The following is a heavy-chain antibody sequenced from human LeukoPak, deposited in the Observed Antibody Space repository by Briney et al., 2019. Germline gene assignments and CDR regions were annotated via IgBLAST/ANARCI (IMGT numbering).Heavy chain of an antibody. V-gene: IGHV4-59*08. D-gene: IGHD3-22*01. CDR3: ATAMIVVAVFDY. Sequence: SETLSLTCTVSGGSISSYYWSWIRQPPGKGLEWIGYIYYSGSTNYNPSLKSRVTISVDTSKSQFSLKLSSVTAADTAVYYCATAMIVVAVFDYWGQGTLVTVSS. CDR1: GGSISSYY. CDR2: IYYSGST. J-gene: IGHJ4*02.